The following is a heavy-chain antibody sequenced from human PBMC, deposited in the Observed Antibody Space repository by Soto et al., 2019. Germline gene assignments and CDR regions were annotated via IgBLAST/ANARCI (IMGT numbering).Heavy chain of an antibody. D-gene: IGHD6-13*01. V-gene: IGHV3-30*18. CDR3: AKDRGEQQLVRYYGMDV. CDR2: ISYDGSNK. J-gene: IGHJ6*02. Sequence: QVQLVESGGGVVQPGRSLRLSCAASGFTFSSYGMHWVRQAPGKGLEWVAVISYDGSNKYYADSVKGRFTISRDNSKNXRYLQMNSLRAEDTAVYYCAKDRGEQQLVRYYGMDVWGQGTTVTVSS. CDR1: GFTFSSYG.